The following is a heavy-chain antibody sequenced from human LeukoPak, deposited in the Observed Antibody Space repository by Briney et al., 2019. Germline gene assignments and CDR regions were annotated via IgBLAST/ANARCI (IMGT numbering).Heavy chain of an antibody. CDR2: IYYSGST. CDR3: AREGSIYYYDSSGYLGY. CDR1: GGSISSNY. V-gene: IGHV4-59*12. J-gene: IGHJ4*02. Sequence: SETLSLTCTVSGGSISSNYWNWIRQPPGKGLEWIGYIYYSGSTNYNPSLKSRVTISVDTSKNQFSLKLSSVTAADTAVYYCAREGSIYYYDSSGYLGYWGQGTLVTVSS. D-gene: IGHD3-22*01.